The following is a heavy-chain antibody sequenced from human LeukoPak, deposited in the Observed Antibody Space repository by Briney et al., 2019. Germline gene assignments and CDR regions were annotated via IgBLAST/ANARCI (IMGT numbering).Heavy chain of an antibody. D-gene: IGHD3-22*01. Sequence: SQTLSLICTVSGGSISSGGYYWSWIRQPPGKGLEWIGYIYHSGSTYYNPSLKSRVTISVDTSKNQFSLKLSSVTAADTAVYYCARQDSSGYYYYYFDYWGQGTLVTVSS. CDR2: IYHSGST. V-gene: IGHV4-30-2*01. CDR3: ARQDSSGYYYYYFDY. CDR1: GGSISSGGYY. J-gene: IGHJ4*02.